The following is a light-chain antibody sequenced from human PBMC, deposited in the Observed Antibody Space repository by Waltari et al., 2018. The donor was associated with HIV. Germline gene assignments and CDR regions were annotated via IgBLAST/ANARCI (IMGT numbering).Light chain of an antibody. V-gene: IGLV2-14*03. CDR2: DVI. Sequence: QSALTQPASVSGSPGQSITISCTGTSSDIGGYNYVSWYKQHPGKPPKVLIYDVINRPSAISYRFSGSKSGSTASLTIAGLQAEDEADYYCASYTARSIPWVVGGGTKLTVV. J-gene: IGLJ3*02. CDR3: ASYTARSIPWV. CDR1: SSDIGGYNY.